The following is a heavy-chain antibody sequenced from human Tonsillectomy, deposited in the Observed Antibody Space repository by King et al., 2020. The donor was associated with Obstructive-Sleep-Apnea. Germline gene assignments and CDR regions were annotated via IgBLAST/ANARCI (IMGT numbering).Heavy chain of an antibody. D-gene: IGHD5-12*01. J-gene: IGHJ4*02. CDR3: ARHRGVEDYGGYGDYFDY. CDR1: GGSISNYY. V-gene: IGHV4-59*08. Sequence: QLQESGPGLVKPSETLSLTCTVSGGSISNYYWSWIRQPPGKGLEWIWYMYYSGNTNFNPSLKSLVTISADTSKIPFSLRLSSVTAADTAVYYCARHRGVEDYGGYGDYFDYWGQGTLVTVSS. CDR2: MYYSGNT.